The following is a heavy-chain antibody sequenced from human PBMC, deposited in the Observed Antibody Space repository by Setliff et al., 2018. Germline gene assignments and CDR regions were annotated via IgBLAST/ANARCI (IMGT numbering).Heavy chain of an antibody. J-gene: IGHJ4*02. Sequence: QPGGSLRLSCAASGFTFSNYWMTWVRQAPGKGLEWVANIQEDGSVKYYVDSVKGRFTISRDNAKNSLYLQLSSLRAEDTAVYYCATDAFSKGDYWGQGTLVTVSS. V-gene: IGHV3-7*01. CDR3: ATDAFSKGDY. D-gene: IGHD4-4*01. CDR1: GFTFSNYW. CDR2: IQEDGSVK.